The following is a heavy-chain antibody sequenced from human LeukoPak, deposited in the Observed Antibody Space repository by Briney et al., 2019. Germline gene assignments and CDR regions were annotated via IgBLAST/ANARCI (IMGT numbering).Heavy chain of an antibody. CDR1: GFTFNDYH. CDR3: AGGRDIEVAGPGGYFDH. J-gene: IGHJ4*02. CDR2: ISPGGGDI. V-gene: IGHV3-11*01. Sequence: GGSLRLSCAASGFTFNDYHMNWIRQAPGKGLEWISYISPGGGDIYFADSVKGRFTLSRDNAKNSLYLQVSSLTAEDTAVYYCAGGRDIEVAGPGGYFDHWGQGTLVTVSS. D-gene: IGHD6-19*01.